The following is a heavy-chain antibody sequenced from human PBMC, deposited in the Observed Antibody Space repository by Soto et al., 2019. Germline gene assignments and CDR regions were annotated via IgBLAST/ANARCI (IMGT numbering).Heavy chain of an antibody. J-gene: IGHJ4*02. CDR1: GFTVSSNY. CDR3: AREVVGANSFDY. V-gene: IGHV3-53*02. D-gene: IGHD1-26*01. Sequence: EVQLVETGGGLIQPGGSLRLSCAASGFTVSSNYMSWVRQAPGKGLEWVSVIYSGGSTYYADSVKGRVTISRDNSKNTLDLQMNSLRAEDTAVYYCAREVVGANSFDYWGQGTLVTVSS. CDR2: IYSGGST.